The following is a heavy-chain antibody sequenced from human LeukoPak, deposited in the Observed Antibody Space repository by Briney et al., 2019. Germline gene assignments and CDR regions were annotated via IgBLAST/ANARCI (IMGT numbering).Heavy chain of an antibody. J-gene: IGHJ4*02. V-gene: IGHV4-39*01. D-gene: IGHD6-13*01. CDR2: IFYSGST. Sequence: PSKTLSLTCTVSGGSITSSSYYWGWIRQPPGKGLEWIGSIFYSGSTYYNPSLKSRVTISVDTSKTQFSLTLSSVTAADTAVYYCAKQQLVRCFDYWGQGTLVTVSS. CDR1: GGSITSSSYY. CDR3: AKQQLVRCFDY.